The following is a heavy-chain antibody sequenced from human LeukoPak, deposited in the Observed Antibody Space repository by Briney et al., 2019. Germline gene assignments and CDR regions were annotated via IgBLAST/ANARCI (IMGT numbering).Heavy chain of an antibody. V-gene: IGHV4-4*09. CDR1: GGSMSSYY. CDR3: ARATQRYCSGTTCFPYWFDP. CDR2: IYTSGSP. Sequence: SGTLSLTCSVSGGSMSSYYWSWIRQPPGKGLEWIGYIYTSGSPNYNPSLKSRVTMSVDMSRRQFSLMLSSVTAADTAVYYCARATQRYCSGTTCFPYWFDPWGQGTLVTVSS. J-gene: IGHJ5*02. D-gene: IGHD2-2*01.